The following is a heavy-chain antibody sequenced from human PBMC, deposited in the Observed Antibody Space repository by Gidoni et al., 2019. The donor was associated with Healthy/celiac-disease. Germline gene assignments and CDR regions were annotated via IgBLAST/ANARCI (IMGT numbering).Heavy chain of an antibody. CDR1: GGSISSSSYY. Sequence: QLQLQESGPGLVKPSETLSLTCTVSGGSISSSSYYWGWIRQPPGKGLEWIGSIYYSGSTYYNPSLKSRVTISVDTSKNQFSLKLSSVTAADTAVYYCARVQLWLRRAHYYFDYWGQGTLVTVSS. J-gene: IGHJ4*02. V-gene: IGHV4-39*01. CDR2: IYYSGST. CDR3: ARVQLWLRRAHYYFDY. D-gene: IGHD5-18*01.